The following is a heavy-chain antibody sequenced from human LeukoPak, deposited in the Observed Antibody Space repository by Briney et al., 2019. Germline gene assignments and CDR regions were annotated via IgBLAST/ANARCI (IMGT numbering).Heavy chain of an antibody. Sequence: PSETLSLTCTVSGDSISSYYWSWIRQPPGKGLEWIGYIYYSGSTNYNPSLKSRVTISVDTSKNQFSLKLSSVTAADTAVYYCARDQMGMNWFDPWGQGTLVTVSS. J-gene: IGHJ5*02. CDR1: GDSISSYY. D-gene: IGHD1-26*01. CDR3: ARDQMGMNWFDP. V-gene: IGHV4-59*12. CDR2: IYYSGST.